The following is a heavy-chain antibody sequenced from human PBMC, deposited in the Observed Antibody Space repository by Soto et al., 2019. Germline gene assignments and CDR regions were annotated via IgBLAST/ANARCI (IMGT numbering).Heavy chain of an antibody. CDR3: ARESDCSGGSCYRYYYYYYMDV. J-gene: IGHJ6*03. V-gene: IGHV1-8*01. D-gene: IGHD2-15*01. Sequence: GASVKVSCKASGYTFTSYDINWVRQATGQGLEWMGWMNPNSGNTGYAQKFQGRVTMTRNTSISTAYMELSSLRSEDTAVYYCARESDCSGGSCYRYYYYYYMDVWGKGTTVTVSS. CDR1: GYTFTSYD. CDR2: MNPNSGNT.